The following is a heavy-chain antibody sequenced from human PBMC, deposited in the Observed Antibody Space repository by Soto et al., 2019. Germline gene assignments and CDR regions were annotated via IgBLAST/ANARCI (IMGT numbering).Heavy chain of an antibody. D-gene: IGHD4-17*01. J-gene: IGHJ4*02. CDR2: IWYDGSNK. Sequence: GGSLRLSCAASGFTFSSYGMHWVRQAPGKGLEWVAVIWYDGSNKYYADSVKGRFTISRDNSKNTLYLQMNSLRAEDTAVYYCARPPGTTVTTNYFDYWGQGTLVTVSS. CDR3: ARPPGTTVTTNYFDY. V-gene: IGHV3-33*01. CDR1: GFTFSSYG.